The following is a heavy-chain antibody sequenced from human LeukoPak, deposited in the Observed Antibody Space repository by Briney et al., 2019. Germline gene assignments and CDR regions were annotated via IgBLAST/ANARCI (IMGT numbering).Heavy chain of an antibody. CDR2: IRYDGSSK. V-gene: IGHV3-30*02. D-gene: IGHD4-17*01. CDR3: ARVLQYGDYGGFGY. Sequence: GGSLRLSCATSGYTFSSYAMHWVRQAPGKGLEWLAVIRYDGSSKYYAESVKGRFTISRDNSKNTLYLQMNRLRAVDTAVYYCARVLQYGDYGGFGYWGQGTLVTVSS. J-gene: IGHJ4*02. CDR1: GYTFSSYA.